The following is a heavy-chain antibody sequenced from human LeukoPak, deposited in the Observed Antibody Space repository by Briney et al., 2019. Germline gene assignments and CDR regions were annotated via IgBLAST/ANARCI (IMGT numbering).Heavy chain of an antibody. CDR1: GCSISSYY. J-gene: IGHJ3*02. Sequence: PSETLSLTCTVSGCSISSYYWSWIRQPPGKGLEWIGYIYYSGSTNYNPSLKSRVTISVDTSKNQFSLKLSSVTAADTAVYYCARVVDAFDIWGQGTMVTVSS. V-gene: IGHV4-59*01. CDR3: ARVVDAFDI. CDR2: IYYSGST.